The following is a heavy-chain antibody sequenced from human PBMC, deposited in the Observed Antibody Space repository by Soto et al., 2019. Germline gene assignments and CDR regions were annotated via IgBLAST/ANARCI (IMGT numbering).Heavy chain of an antibody. D-gene: IGHD3-3*01. CDR3: ARGLKMYYDFCSGAY. Sequence: ASVKVSFKASGYTFTSYGISWVRQAPGQGLEWMGWISAYNGNTNYAQKLQGRVTMTTDTSTSTAYMELRSLRSDDTAVYYCARGLKMYYDFCSGAYWGQGTLVTVSS. CDR1: GYTFTSYG. CDR2: ISAYNGNT. V-gene: IGHV1-18*01. J-gene: IGHJ4*02.